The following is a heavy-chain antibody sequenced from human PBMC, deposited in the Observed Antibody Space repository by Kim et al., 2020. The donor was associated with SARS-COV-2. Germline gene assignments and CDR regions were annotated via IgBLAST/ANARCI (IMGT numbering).Heavy chain of an antibody. D-gene: IGHD3-10*01. J-gene: IGHJ5*02. CDR3: ARDRGYGLGIGALPNWFDP. CDR1: GGTFSSYA. V-gene: IGHV1-69*04. CDR2: IIPILGIA. Sequence: SVKVSCKASGGTFSSYAISWVRQAPGQGLEWMGRIIPILGIANYAQKFQGRVTITADKSTSTAYMELSSLRSEDTAVYYCARDRGYGLGIGALPNWFDPWGQGTLVTVSS.